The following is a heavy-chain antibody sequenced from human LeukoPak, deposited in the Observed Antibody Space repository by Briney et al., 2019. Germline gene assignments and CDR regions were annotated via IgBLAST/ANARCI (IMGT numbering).Heavy chain of an antibody. Sequence: AGGSLRLSCTASGFTFSNYDMHWVRQAPGKGLEWVAVISYDGSNKYYADSVKGRFTISRDNSKNTLYLQMNSLRAEDTAVYYCAKVQAAAGIDYWGRGTLVTVSS. CDR2: ISYDGSNK. D-gene: IGHD6-13*01. CDR3: AKVQAAAGIDY. V-gene: IGHV3-30*18. J-gene: IGHJ4*02. CDR1: GFTFSNYD.